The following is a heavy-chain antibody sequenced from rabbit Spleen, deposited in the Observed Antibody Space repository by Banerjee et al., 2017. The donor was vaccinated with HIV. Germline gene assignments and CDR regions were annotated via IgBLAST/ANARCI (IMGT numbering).Heavy chain of an antibody. J-gene: IGHJ3*01. V-gene: IGHV1S47*01. Sequence: ELVESGGGLVQPGGSLTLSCKASGIDFSSYGIIWVRQAPGKGPEWIAYIYPGLGVRNYADSVKGRFTISSDNAQSTVDLKMTSLTAADTATYFCARDTGSSFSSYGMDLWGQGTLVTVS. CDR2: IYPGLGVR. D-gene: IGHD8-1*01. CDR3: ARDTGSSFSSYGMDL. CDR1: GIDFSSYG.